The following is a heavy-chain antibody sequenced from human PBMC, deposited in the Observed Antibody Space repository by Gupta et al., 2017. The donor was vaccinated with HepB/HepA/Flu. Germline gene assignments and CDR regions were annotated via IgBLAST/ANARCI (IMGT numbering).Heavy chain of an antibody. Sequence: QITLKESGPTLVKPTQTLTLTCTFSGLSLSTSGVGVGWIRQPPGKALEWLALIYWNDDKRYSPSLKSRLTITKDTSKNQVVLTMTNMDPVDTATYYCAHREIVVGPIPHEAFDYWGQGTLVTVSS. CDR2: IYWNDDK. CDR3: AHREIVVGPIPHEAFDY. V-gene: IGHV2-5*01. CDR1: GLSLSTSGVG. J-gene: IGHJ4*02. D-gene: IGHD2-2*01.